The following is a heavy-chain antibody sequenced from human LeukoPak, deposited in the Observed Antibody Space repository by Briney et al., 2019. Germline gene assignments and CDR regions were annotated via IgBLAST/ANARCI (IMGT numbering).Heavy chain of an antibody. CDR1: GFTFSSYG. D-gene: IGHD6-6*01. J-gene: IGHJ4*02. Sequence: GGSLRLSCAASGFTFSSYGMHWVRQAPGKGLEWVAFIRYDGSNKYYADSVKGRFTISRDNSKNTLYLQMNSLRAEDTAVYYCARESDSNLYSSSPAFDYWGQGTLVTVSS. CDR3: ARESDSNLYSSSPAFDY. V-gene: IGHV3-30*02. CDR2: IRYDGSNK.